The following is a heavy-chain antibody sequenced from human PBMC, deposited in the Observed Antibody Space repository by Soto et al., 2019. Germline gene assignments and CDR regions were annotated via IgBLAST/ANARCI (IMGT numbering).Heavy chain of an antibody. CDR1: GGSISSYY. CDR3: ARGGDYSSSWYSSPWFDP. Sequence: PSETLSLTCTVSGGSISSYYWSWIRQPAGKGLEWIGRIYTSGSTNYNPSLKSRVTMSVDTSKNQFSLKLSSVTAADTAAYYCARGGDYSSSWYSSPWFDPWGQGTLVTVSS. CDR2: IYTSGST. V-gene: IGHV4-4*07. D-gene: IGHD6-13*01. J-gene: IGHJ5*02.